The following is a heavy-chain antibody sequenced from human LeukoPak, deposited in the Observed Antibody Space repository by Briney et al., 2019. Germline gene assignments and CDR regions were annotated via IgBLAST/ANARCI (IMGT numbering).Heavy chain of an antibody. Sequence: PSETLSLTCTVSGGSISSYYWSWIRQPPGKGLEWIGYIYYSGSTNYNPSLKSRVTISVDTSKNQFSLKLKSVTAADTAVYYCAGGGYYGSGNDFRFDPWGQGTLVTVSS. D-gene: IGHD3-10*01. V-gene: IGHV4-59*01. CDR1: GGSISSYY. J-gene: IGHJ5*02. CDR2: IYYSGST. CDR3: AGGGYYGSGNDFRFDP.